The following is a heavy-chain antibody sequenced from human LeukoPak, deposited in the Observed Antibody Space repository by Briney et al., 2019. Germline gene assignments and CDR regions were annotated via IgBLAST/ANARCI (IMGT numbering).Heavy chain of an antibody. CDR2: INPNSGGT. CDR3: ARAIAVVDY. D-gene: IGHD6-19*01. J-gene: IGHJ4*02. V-gene: IGHV1-2*02. CDR1: GYTFTDYY. Sequence: ASVTVSCKASGYTFTDYYIHWVRQAPGQGLEWMGWINPNSGGTNHAQKFQGRVTMTKDTSISTAYMELSRLRSDDTAVYFCARAIAVVDYWGQGTLVTVSS.